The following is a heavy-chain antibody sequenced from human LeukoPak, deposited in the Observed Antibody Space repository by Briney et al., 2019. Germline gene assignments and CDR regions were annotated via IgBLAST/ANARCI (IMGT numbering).Heavy chain of an antibody. CDR2: ISGDGSVT. V-gene: IGHV3-74*01. Sequence: GGSLRLSCADSGFTFRRYWMHWVRQTPGRGLVWVSCISGDGSVTRYADSVKGRFTISRDNTRNTLYLQMHSLRVEDMAVYYCATAGGETSRMGFDPWGQGSLVTVSS. D-gene: IGHD4-17*01. CDR1: GFTFRRYW. J-gene: IGHJ5*02. CDR3: ATAGGETSRMGFDP.